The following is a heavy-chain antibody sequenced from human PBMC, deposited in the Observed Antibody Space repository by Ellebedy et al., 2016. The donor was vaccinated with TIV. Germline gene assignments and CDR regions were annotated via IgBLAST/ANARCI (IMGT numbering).Heavy chain of an antibody. Sequence: MPSETLSLTCTVSGASITSSTYYWGWIRQPPGKGLEWMGSVFSNGSTYDNPSLKSRVTLSIDTSMNQFSLSLSSVTAADTSLYYCARLRRNLYMFVPIVVNYAFDIWGQGTMVSVSS. V-gene: IGHV4-39*01. J-gene: IGHJ3*02. D-gene: IGHD2-21*01. CDR1: GASITSSTYY. CDR3: ARLRRNLYMFVPIVVNYAFDI. CDR2: VFSNGST.